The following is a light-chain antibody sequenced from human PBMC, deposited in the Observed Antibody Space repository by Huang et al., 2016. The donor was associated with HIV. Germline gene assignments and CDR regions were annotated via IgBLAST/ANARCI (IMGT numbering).Light chain of an antibody. Sequence: EIVLTQSPGTLSLSPGERATLSCRASQSVSSSYLGWYQQKPGQAPRLLIYGPSSRATGNPDRFRGSGSGTDFTLTITVLQPEDFAVYYCQQYGSSLHTFGQGTKVEIK. CDR2: GPS. V-gene: IGKV3-20*01. J-gene: IGKJ2*01. CDR3: QQYGSSLHT. CDR1: QSVSSSY.